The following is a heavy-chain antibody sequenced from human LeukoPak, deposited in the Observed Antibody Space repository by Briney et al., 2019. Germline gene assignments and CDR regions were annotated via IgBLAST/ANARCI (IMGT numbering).Heavy chain of an antibody. CDR1: GGTFSSYA. D-gene: IGHD4-11*01. CDR3: ARGVYSNYNYFDY. V-gene: IGHV1-69*13. CDR2: IIPIFGTA. Sequence: SVKVSCKASGGTFSSYAISWVRQAPGQGLEWMGGIIPIFGTANYAQKFQGRVTITADESTSTAYMELSSLRSEDTAVYYCARGVYSNYNYFDYWGQGTLVTVSS. J-gene: IGHJ4*02.